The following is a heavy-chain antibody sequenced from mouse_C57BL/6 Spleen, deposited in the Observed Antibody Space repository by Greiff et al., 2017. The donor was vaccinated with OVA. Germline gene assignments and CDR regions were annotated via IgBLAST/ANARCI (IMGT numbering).Heavy chain of an antibody. Sequence: VQLKESGAELVKPGASVQLSCTASGFNIKDYYMHWVKQRTEQGLEWIGRIDPEDGETKYAPKFQGKATIPADTSSNTAYLQLSSLTSEDTAVYYGALYYYGSSDYFDYWGQGTTLTVSS. CDR1: GFNIKDYY. V-gene: IGHV14-2*01. J-gene: IGHJ2*01. D-gene: IGHD1-1*01. CDR3: ALYYYGSSDYFDY. CDR2: IDPEDGET.